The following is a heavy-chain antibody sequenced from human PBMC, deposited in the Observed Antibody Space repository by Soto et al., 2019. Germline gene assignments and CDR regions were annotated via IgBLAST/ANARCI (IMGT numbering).Heavy chain of an antibody. CDR1: GFTFSSYA. D-gene: IGHD4-17*01. Sequence: PVGSLRLSCAASGFTFSSYAMSWVSQAPGKGLEWVSIITSDGRTYYADSVKGRFTISRDNSKNTVYLQMNSLRAEDTAVHYCAKDYSTVTTDPLSVVLFDYWGQGALVTVSS. CDR3: AKDYSTVTTDPLSVVLFDY. J-gene: IGHJ4*02. CDR2: ITSDGRT. V-gene: IGHV3-23*01.